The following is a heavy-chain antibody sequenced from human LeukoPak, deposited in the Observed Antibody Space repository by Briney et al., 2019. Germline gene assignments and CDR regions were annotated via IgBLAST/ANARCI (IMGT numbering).Heavy chain of an antibody. J-gene: IGHJ6*02. CDR3: ATARPYCTSTSCYFSYYYYGMDV. D-gene: IGHD2-2*01. CDR2: IHVSGST. V-gene: IGHV4-4*07. Sequence: SQSLSPACTVSGASVGNYYSSWVRHPAGKGLGWIVCIHVSGSTTSSPSLKSRVTMSVDTSKNQFSRKLSSVTPAAPAVYSCATARPYCTSTSCYFSYYYYGMDVWGQGTTVTVSS. CDR1: GASVGNYY.